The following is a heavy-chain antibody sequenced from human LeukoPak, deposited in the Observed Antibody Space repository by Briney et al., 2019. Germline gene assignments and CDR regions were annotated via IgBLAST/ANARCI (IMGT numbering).Heavy chain of an antibody. CDR2: IIPILGIA. J-gene: IGHJ4*02. CDR3: ARTLSTGYWDH. V-gene: IGHV1-69*04. Sequence: GASVKVSCKASGGTFSSYASSWVRRAPGQGLEWMGRIIPILGIANYAQKFQGRVTITADKSTSTAYMELSSLRSEDTAVYYCARTLSTGYWDHWGQGTLVTVSS. D-gene: IGHD3-9*01. CDR1: GGTFSSYA.